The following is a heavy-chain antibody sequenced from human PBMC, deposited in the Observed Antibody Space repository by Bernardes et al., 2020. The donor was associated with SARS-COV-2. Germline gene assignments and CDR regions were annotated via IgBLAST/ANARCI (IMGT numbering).Heavy chain of an antibody. Sequence: GGSLRLSCAASGFTFSSYSMNWVRQAPGKGLEWVSSISSSSSYIYYADSVKGRFTISRDNAKNSLYLQMNSLRAEDTAVYYCARGPPGVVGATENDYWGQGTLVTVSS. CDR3: ARGPPGVVGATENDY. D-gene: IGHD1-26*01. CDR1: GFTFSSYS. CDR2: ISSSSSYI. J-gene: IGHJ4*02. V-gene: IGHV3-21*01.